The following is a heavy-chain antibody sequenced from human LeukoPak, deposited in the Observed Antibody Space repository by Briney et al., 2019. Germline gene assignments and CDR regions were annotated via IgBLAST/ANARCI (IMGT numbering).Heavy chain of an antibody. CDR3: ARDRHFYSSSPDYMDV. Sequence: SETLSLTCTVSGVSISSYYWSWLRQPPGKGLEWIGYIYYSGSTNYNPSLKSRGTISVHTSKNQVTLKLSSVTAADTAVYYCARDRHFYSSSPDYMDVWGKGTAVTVSS. CDR1: GVSISSYY. D-gene: IGHD6-13*01. V-gene: IGHV4-59*01. CDR2: IYYSGST. J-gene: IGHJ6*03.